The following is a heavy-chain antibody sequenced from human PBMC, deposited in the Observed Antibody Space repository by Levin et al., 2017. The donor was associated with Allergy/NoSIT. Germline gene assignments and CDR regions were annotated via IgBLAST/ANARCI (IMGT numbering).Heavy chain of an antibody. V-gene: IGHV4-59*08. J-gene: IGHJ2*01. CDR3: ARGGCTNGVCYFDWYFDL. CDR1: GGSISSYY. CDR2: IYYSGST. D-gene: IGHD2-8*01. Sequence: SETLSLTCTVSGGSISSYYWSWIRQPPGKGLEWIGYIYYSGSTNYNPSLKSRVTISVDTSKNQFSLKLSSVTAADTAVYYCARGGCTNGVCYFDWYFDLWGRGTLVTVSS.